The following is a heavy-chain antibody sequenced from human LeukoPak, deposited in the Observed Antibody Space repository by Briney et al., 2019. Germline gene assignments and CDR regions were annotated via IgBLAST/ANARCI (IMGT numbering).Heavy chain of an antibody. CDR1: GFTFNTYG. CDR2: IRNDGINK. Sequence: GGSLRLSCAASGFTFNTYGMHWVRQAPGKGLQWVTFIRNDGINKYYSDSVKGRFTISRDNSKNTLFLQMNSLRAEDTAVYYCAREISGWSGAFHIWGQGTVVTVSS. D-gene: IGHD6-19*01. J-gene: IGHJ3*02. CDR3: AREISGWSGAFHI. V-gene: IGHV3-30*02.